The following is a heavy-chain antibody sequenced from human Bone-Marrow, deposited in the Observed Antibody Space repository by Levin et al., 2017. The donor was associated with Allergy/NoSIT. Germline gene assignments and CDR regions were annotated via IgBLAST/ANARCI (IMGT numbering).Heavy chain of an antibody. CDR1: GFSVSDYY. CDR2: MSSSDSRRTTA. V-gene: IGHV3-11*01. D-gene: IGHD2-15*01. CDR3: VRVGLESEVAAHLEPLFSKKGRPRPKAVYFHGMDV. Sequence: PGGSLRLSCVASGFSVSDYYMNWVRQAPGKGLEWISDMSSSDSRRTTAYYSDSVQGRFTMSRDNAENSVFLEMESLRPEDKAVYYCVRVGLESEVAAHLEPLFSKKGRPRPKAVYFHGMDVWGQGTTVIVSS. J-gene: IGHJ6*02.